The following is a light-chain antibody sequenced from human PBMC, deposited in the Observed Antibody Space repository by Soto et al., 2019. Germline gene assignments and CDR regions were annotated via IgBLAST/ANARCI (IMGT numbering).Light chain of an antibody. CDR1: QGISSA. Sequence: AIQLTQSPSSLSASAGDMVAITCRASQGISSALAWYQQKPGKAPKLLIYDASSLESGVPSRFSGSGSGTDFTLTISSLQPEDFATYYCQQFSNYPITFGQGTRLEIK. CDR3: QQFSNYPIT. V-gene: IGKV1D-13*01. J-gene: IGKJ5*01. CDR2: DAS.